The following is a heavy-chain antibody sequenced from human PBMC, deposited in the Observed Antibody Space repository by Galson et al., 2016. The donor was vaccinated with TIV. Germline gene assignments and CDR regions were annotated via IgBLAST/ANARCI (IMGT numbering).Heavy chain of an antibody. J-gene: IGHJ6*02. D-gene: IGHD4-17*01. Sequence: ETLSLTCAVSGYSINSGYYWGWIRQPPGKGLQWIGSIYESGTTYYNPSLKSRLTMSVDTSKNQFSLKLSSVSAADTAVYYCVREGSTVTMHHYFGLDVWGQGATVIVSS. V-gene: IGHV4-38-2*02. CDR2: IYESGTT. CDR1: GYSINSGYY. CDR3: VREGSTVTMHHYFGLDV.